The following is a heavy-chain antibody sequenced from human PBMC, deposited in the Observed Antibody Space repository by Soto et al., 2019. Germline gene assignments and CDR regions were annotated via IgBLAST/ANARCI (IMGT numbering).Heavy chain of an antibody. CDR2: IWYDGSNK. CDR1: GFTFSSYG. J-gene: IGHJ4*02. Sequence: TGGSLRLSCAASGFTFSSYGMHWVRQAPGKGLEWVAVIWYDGSNKYYADSVKGRFTISRDNSKNTLYLQMNSLRAEDTAVYYCAREGGLEWELPGYFDYWGQGTLVTVSS. CDR3: AREGGLEWELPGYFDY. D-gene: IGHD1-26*01. V-gene: IGHV3-33*01.